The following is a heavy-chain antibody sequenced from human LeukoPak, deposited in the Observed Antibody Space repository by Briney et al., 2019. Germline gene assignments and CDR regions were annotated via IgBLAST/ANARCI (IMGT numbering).Heavy chain of an antibody. D-gene: IGHD6-19*01. CDR2: IKGDGSWK. Sequence: GGSLRLSCEASGFTFRNHYMTWVRQAPGGGLEWVANIKGDGSWKFYVDSVRGRFTISRDNAKNSLYLLMNSLRAEDTAVYYCAREGITVGKSDATDIWGQGTMVTVST. CDR3: AREGITVGKSDATDI. V-gene: IGHV3-7*01. CDR1: GFTFRNHY. J-gene: IGHJ3*02.